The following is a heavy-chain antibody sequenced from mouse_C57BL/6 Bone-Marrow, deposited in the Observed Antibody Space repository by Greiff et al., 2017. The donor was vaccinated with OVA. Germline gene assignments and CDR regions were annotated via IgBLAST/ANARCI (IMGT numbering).Heavy chain of an antibody. CDR2: IDPNSGGT. J-gene: IGHJ4*01. V-gene: IGHV1-72*01. CDR3: ARSEDSNPPGYAMDY. CDR1: GYTFTSYW. Sequence: QVQLKQPGAELVKPGASVKLSCKASGYTFTSYWMHWVKQRPGRGLEWIGRIDPNSGGTKYNEKFKSKATLTVDKPSSTAYMQLSSLTSEDSAVYYCARSEDSNPPGYAMDYWGQGTSVTVSS. D-gene: IGHD2-5*01.